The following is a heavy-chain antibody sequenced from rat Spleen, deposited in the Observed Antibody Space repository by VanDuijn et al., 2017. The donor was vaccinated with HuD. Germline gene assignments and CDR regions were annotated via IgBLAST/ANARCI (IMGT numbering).Heavy chain of an antibody. CDR3: AKDQYDGSYFGDY. V-gene: IGHV5-29*01. Sequence: EVQLVESDGGLVQPGRSLKLSCTASGFTFSDYFMAWVRQAPTKGLEWVATISYDGRRTYYRDSVKGRFTISRDNAKSTLYLQMDSLRSEDTATYYCAKDQYDGSYFGDYWGQGVMVTVSS. CDR2: ISYDGRRT. J-gene: IGHJ2*01. D-gene: IGHD1-12*02. CDR1: GFTFSDYF.